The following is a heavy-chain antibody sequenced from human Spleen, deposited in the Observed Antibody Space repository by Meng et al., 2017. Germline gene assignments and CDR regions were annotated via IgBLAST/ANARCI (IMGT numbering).Heavy chain of an antibody. V-gene: IGHV4-34*01. CDR2: INHSGST. CDR1: GGSFSGYY. Sequence: SETLSLTCAVYGGSFSGYYWSWIRQPPGKGLEWIGEINHSGSTNYNPSLKSRVTISVDTSKNQFSLKLSSVTAADTAVYYCASSPDKGIAVAGPVGRWGQGTLVTVSS. D-gene: IGHD6-19*01. CDR3: ASSPDKGIAVAGPVGR. J-gene: IGHJ4*02.